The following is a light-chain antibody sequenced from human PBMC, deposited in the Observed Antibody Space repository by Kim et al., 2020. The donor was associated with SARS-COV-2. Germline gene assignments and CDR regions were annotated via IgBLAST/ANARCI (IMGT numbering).Light chain of an antibody. CDR2: GAS. CDR1: QSVSNRY. J-gene: IGKJ5*01. CDR3: QEYGSS. V-gene: IGKV3-20*01. Sequence: LSLSPGERATLPCRASQSVSNRYLAWYQQKPGQAPRLLIYGASSRATGIPDRFSGSGSGTDFTLTISRLEPEDFAVYYCQEYGSSFGQGTRLEIK.